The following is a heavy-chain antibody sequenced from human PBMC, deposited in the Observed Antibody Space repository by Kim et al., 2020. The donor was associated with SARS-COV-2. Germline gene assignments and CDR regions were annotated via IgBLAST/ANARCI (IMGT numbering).Heavy chain of an antibody. V-gene: IGHV1-46*01. J-gene: IGHJ5*02. CDR2: INPSGGST. CDR3: ARGGDYYDSSVNPRLDP. D-gene: IGHD3-22*01. CDR1: GYTFTSYY. Sequence: ASVKVSCKASGYTFTSYYMHWVRQAPGQGLEWMGIINPSGGSTSYAQKFQGRVTMTRDTSTSTVYMELSSLRSEDTAVYYCARGGDYYDSSVNPRLDPWGQGTLVTVSS.